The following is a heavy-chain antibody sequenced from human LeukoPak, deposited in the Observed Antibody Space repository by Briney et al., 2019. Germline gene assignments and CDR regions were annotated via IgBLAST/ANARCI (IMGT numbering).Heavy chain of an antibody. V-gene: IGHV3-74*01. D-gene: IGHD6-13*01. CDR2: INSDGSST. J-gene: IGHJ4*02. Sequence: GGSRRLSCAASGFTFSSYWMHWVRQAPGKGLGWVSRINSDGSSTSYADSVKGRFTISRDNAKNTLYLQMNSLRAEDTAVYYCARVAGGSSPYYFDYWGRGTLVTVSS. CDR1: GFTFSSYW. CDR3: ARVAGGSSPYYFDY.